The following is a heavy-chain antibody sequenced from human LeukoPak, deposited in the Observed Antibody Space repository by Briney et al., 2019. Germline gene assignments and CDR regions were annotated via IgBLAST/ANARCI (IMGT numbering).Heavy chain of an antibody. J-gene: IGHJ4*02. CDR1: GGSISPYF. D-gene: IGHD4-11*01. CDR2: IYNIGST. Sequence: PSETLSLTCTVSGGSISPYFWSWIRQPPGKGLEWIGYIYNIGSTNYNPSLKSRVTISVDTSKNQFSLKLTSVTAADTAVYYCARQPFYSNYLFDYWGQGTLVTVSS. V-gene: IGHV4-59*08. CDR3: ARQPFYSNYLFDY.